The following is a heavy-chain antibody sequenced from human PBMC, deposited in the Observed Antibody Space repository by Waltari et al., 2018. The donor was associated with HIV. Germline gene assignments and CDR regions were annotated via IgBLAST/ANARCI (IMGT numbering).Heavy chain of an antibody. Sequence: QVQLVESGGGLVKPGGSLSLSCAAPGSSFRDYTMTWIRQTPKKDLEWVSHMSPGGVVAYADSVRGRFTTSRDNAKNLLFLEMTGLRVDDTARYYCAKNQAVPEAWGPGTRVTVS. CDR2: MSPGGVV. D-gene: IGHD6-19*01. V-gene: IGHV3-11*01. CDR3: AKNQAVPEA. J-gene: IGHJ4*02. CDR1: GSSFRDYT.